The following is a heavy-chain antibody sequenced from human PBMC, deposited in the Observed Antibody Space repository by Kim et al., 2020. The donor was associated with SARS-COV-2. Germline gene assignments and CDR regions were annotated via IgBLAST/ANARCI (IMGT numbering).Heavy chain of an antibody. Sequence: LKSRVTISVDTSKNQFSLKLSSVTAADTAVYYCAAVSYYYDSSGYDEFDYWGQGTLVTVSS. D-gene: IGHD3-22*01. CDR3: AAVSYYYDSSGYDEFDY. V-gene: IGHV4-39*01. J-gene: IGHJ4*02.